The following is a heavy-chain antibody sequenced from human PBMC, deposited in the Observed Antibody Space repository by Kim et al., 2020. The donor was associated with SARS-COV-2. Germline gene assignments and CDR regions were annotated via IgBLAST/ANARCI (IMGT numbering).Heavy chain of an antibody. Sequence: SVKVSCKASGGTFSSYAISWVRQAPGQGLEWMGGIIPIFGTANYAQKFQGRVTITADESTSTAYMELSSLRSEDTVVYYCASPRKLFIAAAGNTKGDYYDGMDVWGQGTTVTVSS. D-gene: IGHD6-13*01. CDR1: GGTFSSYA. CDR3: ASPRKLFIAAAGNTKGDYYDGMDV. CDR2: IIPIFGTA. V-gene: IGHV1-69*13. J-gene: IGHJ6*02.